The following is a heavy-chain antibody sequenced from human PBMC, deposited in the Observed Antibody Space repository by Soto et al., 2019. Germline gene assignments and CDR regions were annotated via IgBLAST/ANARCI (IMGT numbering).Heavy chain of an antibody. CDR3: ARDGTSYGGFDY. D-gene: IGHD4-17*01. CDR2: IIPIFGTA. J-gene: IGHJ4*02. CDR1: VGTFSSYA. Sequence: GASVKVSCKATVGTFSSYAISWGRQAPGQGLEWIGGIIPIFGTANYAQQFQGRVTITSDESTSIAYVELSSLRSEDTAVYYCARDGTSYGGFDYWGQGTLVTVSS. V-gene: IGHV1-69*13.